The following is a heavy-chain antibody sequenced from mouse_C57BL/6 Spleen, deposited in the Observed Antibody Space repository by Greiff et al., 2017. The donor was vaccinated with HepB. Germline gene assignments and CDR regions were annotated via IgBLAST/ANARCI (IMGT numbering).Heavy chain of an antibody. V-gene: IGHV1-15*01. CDR2: IDPETGGT. CDR3: TGSYYYGSSPSWFAY. Sequence: QVQLQQSGAELVRPGASVTLSCKASGYTFTDYEMHWVKQTPVHGLEWIGAIDPETGGTAYNQKFKGKAILTADKSSSTAYMELRSLTSEDSAVYYCTGSYYYGSSPSWFAYWGQGTLVTVSA. CDR1: GYTFTDYE. D-gene: IGHD1-1*01. J-gene: IGHJ3*01.